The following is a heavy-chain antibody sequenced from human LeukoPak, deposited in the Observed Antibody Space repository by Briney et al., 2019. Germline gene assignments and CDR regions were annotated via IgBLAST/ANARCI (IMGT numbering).Heavy chain of an antibody. CDR1: GGSISSGTYY. V-gene: IGHV4-61*02. J-gene: IGHJ4*02. D-gene: IGHD6-19*01. CDR3: ATVGAVAGKYYFDY. CDR2: IYNSGST. Sequence: SQTLSLTCTVSGGSISSGTYYWSWIRQPAEKGLEWIGRIYNSGSTNYNPSLKSRVTISADTSKNQFSLKLSSVTAADTAVYYCATVGAVAGKYYFDYWGQRTLVTVSS.